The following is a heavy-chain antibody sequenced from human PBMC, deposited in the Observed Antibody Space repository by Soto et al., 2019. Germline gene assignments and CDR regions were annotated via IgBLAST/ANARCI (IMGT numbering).Heavy chain of an antibody. V-gene: IGHV3-15*01. CDR2: IKRISGGGTT. CDR3: AVNDYLDY. CDR1: GFTFSNAW. Sequence: GGSLRLSCSASGFTFSNAWMIWVRQAPGKGLEWVGRIKRISGGGTTDYATPVKGRFTISRDDSANTLYLHMNSLKTEDTAVYFCAVNDYLDYWGQGALVTVSS. J-gene: IGHJ4*02.